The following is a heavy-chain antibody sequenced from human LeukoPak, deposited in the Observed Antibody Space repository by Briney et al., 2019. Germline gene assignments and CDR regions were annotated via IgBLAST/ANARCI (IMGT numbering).Heavy chain of an antibody. Sequence: SETLSLTCTVSGGSISSSSYYWGWIRQPPGKGLEWIGSIYYSGSTYYNPSLKSRVTISVDTSKNQFSLQLNSVTPEDTAVYYCASGAPEFGYGAFDIWGQGTMVTVSS. CDR3: ASGAPEFGYGAFDI. V-gene: IGHV4-39*07. D-gene: IGHD2-2*03. CDR2: IYYSGST. J-gene: IGHJ3*02. CDR1: GGSISSSSYY.